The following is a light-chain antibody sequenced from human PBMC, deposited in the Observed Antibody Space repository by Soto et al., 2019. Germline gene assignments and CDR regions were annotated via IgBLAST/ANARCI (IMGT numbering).Light chain of an antibody. CDR3: QQYNNWPGT. CDR1: QSVSSN. Sequence: EIVMTQSPATLSVSPGERANLSCRASQSVSSNLAWYQQKPGQAPRLLIYGASTRATGIPARFSGSGSGTEFTLTISSLQSEDFAVYYCQQYNNWPGTFGRGTKVDIK. V-gene: IGKV3-15*01. CDR2: GAS. J-gene: IGKJ3*01.